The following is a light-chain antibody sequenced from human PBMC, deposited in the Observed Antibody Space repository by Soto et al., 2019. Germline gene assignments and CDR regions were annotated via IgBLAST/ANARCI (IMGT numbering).Light chain of an antibody. CDR2: DAS. CDR3: QQRSSWWT. J-gene: IGKJ1*01. V-gene: IGKV3-11*01. Sequence: ETVLTQSPATLSLSPGDRATLSCRASQSITTYLAWYQQKTGQAPKLLFYDASNRATGIPAMFSASGSGTDFTLTISSLEPEDSAVYYCQQRSSWWTFGQGTKVEIK. CDR1: QSITTY.